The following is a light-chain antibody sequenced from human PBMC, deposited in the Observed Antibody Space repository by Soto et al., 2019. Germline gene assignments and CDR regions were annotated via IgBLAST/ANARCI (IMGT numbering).Light chain of an antibody. CDR2: GNS. J-gene: IGLJ2*01. CDR1: SSNIGAGYD. Sequence: QSVLTQPPSVSGAPGQRVTISCTGSSSNIGAGYDVHWYQQLPGTAPKLLIYGNSNRPSGVPYRFSGSKSGTSASLAITGLQAEDEADYSCQSYDSSLSGLLFGGGTKLTVL. CDR3: QSYDSSLSGLL. V-gene: IGLV1-40*01.